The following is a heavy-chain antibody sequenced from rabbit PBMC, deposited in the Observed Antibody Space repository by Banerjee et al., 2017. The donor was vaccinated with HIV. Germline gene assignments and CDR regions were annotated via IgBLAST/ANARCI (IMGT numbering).Heavy chain of an antibody. J-gene: IGHJ4*01. CDR3: VREYASSSGLFNL. CDR1: GFDFSSYG. D-gene: IGHD1-1*01. CDR2: IDPVFGST. Sequence: QEQLVESGGGLVQPGGSLKLSCKASGFDFSSYGVSWVRQAPGKGLEWIGYIDPVFGSTYYASWVNGRFTISSHNAQNTLYLQLNSLTAADTATYFCVREYASSSGLFNLWGQGTLVTVS. V-gene: IGHV1S47*01.